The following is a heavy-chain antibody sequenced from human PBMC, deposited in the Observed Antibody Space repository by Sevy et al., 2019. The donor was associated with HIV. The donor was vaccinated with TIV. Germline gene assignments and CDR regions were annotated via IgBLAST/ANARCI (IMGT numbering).Heavy chain of an antibody. CDR1: GFTFNDAG. J-gene: IGHJ4*02. V-gene: IGHV3-15*01. Sequence: GGSLRLSCAVSGFTFNDAGMNWVRQAPGTGLQWVGLIKSKIDGETTDYAAPLKGRFTISRDDSKNTLYLQMNSLKIEDTAVYHCATAPGYYDSAPFDYWGPGTLVTVSS. CDR3: ATAPGYYDSAPFDY. CDR2: IKSKIDGETT. D-gene: IGHD3-22*01.